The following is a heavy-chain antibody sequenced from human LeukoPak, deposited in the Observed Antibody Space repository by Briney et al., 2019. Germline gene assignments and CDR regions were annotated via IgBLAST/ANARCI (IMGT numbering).Heavy chain of an antibody. J-gene: IGHJ4*02. CDR1: GGSISIGSSY. D-gene: IGHD2-8*01. CDR2: IYTSGNT. V-gene: IGHV4-61*09. Sequence: SETLSLTCTVSGGSISIGSSYWTWIRQPAGKGLDWIGHIYTSGNTNYNPSLKSRVTISVDTSNNQFSLRLTSVTAADTALYYCARAEYKNGFSFDSWGQGTLVTVSS. CDR3: ARAEYKNGFSFDS.